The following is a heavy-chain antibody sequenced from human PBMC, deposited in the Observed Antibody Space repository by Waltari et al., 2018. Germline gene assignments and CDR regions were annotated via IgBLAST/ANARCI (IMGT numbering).Heavy chain of an antibody. J-gene: IGHJ4*02. Sequence: EVQLVESGGGLVQPGGSLRLSCAASGFTFSSYSMNWVRQAPGKGLEWVSYISSSSSTIYYADSGKGRFTISRDKAKNSLYLQMNSLRAEDTAVYYCARDQQWLVRRGGYMVYWGQGTLVTVSS. CDR3: ARDQQWLVRRGGYMVY. D-gene: IGHD6-19*01. V-gene: IGHV3-48*01. CDR2: ISSSSSTI. CDR1: GFTFSSYS.